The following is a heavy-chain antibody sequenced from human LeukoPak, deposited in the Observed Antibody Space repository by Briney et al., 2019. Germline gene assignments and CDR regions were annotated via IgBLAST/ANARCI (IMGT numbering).Heavy chain of an antibody. CDR1: GFTFSNYW. J-gene: IGHJ4*02. V-gene: IGHV3-23*01. CDR2: ISGSGGST. CDR3: APVRGVNRNPLKY. Sequence: PGGSLRLSCAASGFTFSNYWMSWVRQAPGKGLEWVSAISGSGGSTYYADSVKGRFTISRDNSKNTLYLQMNSLRAEDTAVYYCAPVRGVNRNPLKYWGQGTLVTVSS. D-gene: IGHD3-10*01.